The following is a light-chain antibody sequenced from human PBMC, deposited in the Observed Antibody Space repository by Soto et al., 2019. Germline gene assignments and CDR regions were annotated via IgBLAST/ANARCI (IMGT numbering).Light chain of an antibody. CDR3: HQYNNGSCT. J-gene: IGKJ5*01. Sequence: EIVMTQSPATLSVSPGERATLSCRASQSVSSNLAWYQPKPGQAPRLLIYGASTRATGIPARCSGSGSGTAFTGTISSLQSEDFAVYDGHQYNNGSCTYGQGTRLEIK. CDR1: QSVSSN. V-gene: IGKV3-15*01. CDR2: GAS.